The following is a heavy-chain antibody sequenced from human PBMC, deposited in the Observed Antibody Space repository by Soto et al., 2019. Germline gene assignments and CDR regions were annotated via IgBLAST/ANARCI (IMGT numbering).Heavy chain of an antibody. D-gene: IGHD2-15*01. V-gene: IGHV3-30*18. CDR2: ISYDSSNK. J-gene: IGHJ4*02. Sequence: VQLLESGGGLIQPGGSLRLSCAASGFTFSYGIHWLRQAPGKGLEWVAYISYDSSNKFYGDSVKGRFTISRDNSKKTQFLQMNSLRAEDTAVYYCAKLVIGYCSGNTCDDYWGQGPLIAVSS. CDR1: GFTFSYG. CDR3: AKLVIGYCSGNTCDDY.